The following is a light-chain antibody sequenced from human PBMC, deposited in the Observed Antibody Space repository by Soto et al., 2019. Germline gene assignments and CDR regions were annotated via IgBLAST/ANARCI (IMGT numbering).Light chain of an antibody. CDR1: QSISHY. CDR2: DAS. CDR3: QQRYNWPPGFT. J-gene: IGKJ3*01. V-gene: IGKV3-11*01. Sequence: EIVFTQSPATLSLSPGDRATLSCRARQSISHYLAWYQQKPGQAPRLLIYDASTRASGIPARFSGSGSGTDSTLSISSLEPDDFAVYYCQQRYNWPPGFTSGPGTKVYFK.